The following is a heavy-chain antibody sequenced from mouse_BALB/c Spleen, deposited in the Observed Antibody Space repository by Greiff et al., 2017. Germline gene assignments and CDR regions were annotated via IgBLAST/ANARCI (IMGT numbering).Heavy chain of an antibody. J-gene: IGHJ4*01. Sequence: VQLQESGPGLVAPSQSLSITCTVSGFSLTGYGVNWVRQPPGKGLEWLGMIWGDGSTDYNSALKSRLSISKNNSKSHVFLKMNSLQTDDTARYYCARDWYDRRGYYAIDYWGQGTSVTVSS. CDR3: ARDWYDRRGYYAIDY. CDR1: GFSLTGYG. CDR2: IWGDGST. V-gene: IGHV2-6-7*01. D-gene: IGHD2-14*01.